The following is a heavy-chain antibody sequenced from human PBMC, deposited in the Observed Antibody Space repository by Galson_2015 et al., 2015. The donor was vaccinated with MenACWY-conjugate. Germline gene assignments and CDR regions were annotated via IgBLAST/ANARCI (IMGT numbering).Heavy chain of an antibody. V-gene: IGHV1-46*01. D-gene: IGHD2-15*01. CDR1: GYSVTSHY. CDR2: INPNGGIT. Sequence: SCKASGYSVTSHYIHWVRQAPGQGLEWMGLINPNGGITIYAQKFQGRVTVARDTSTSTVFLELSSLTSDDTAVYYCARDGTSYCSRETGHDSDAGEVWGQGTMGTVSS. J-gene: IGHJ3*01. CDR3: ARDGTSYCSRETGHDSDAGEV.